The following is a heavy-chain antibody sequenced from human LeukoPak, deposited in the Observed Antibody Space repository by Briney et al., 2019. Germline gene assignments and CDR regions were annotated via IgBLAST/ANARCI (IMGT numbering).Heavy chain of an antibody. D-gene: IGHD1-26*01. Sequence: GGSLRLSCVASGFIFSDSGMHWVRQAPGKGLEWVTFISYHGSKTHYADSVKGRFTISRDNSKNTLYLQMNSLRADDSAVYYCAQDGAVAATTFDYWGQGTLVTVSS. CDR3: AQDGAVAATTFDY. CDR1: GFIFSDSG. CDR2: ISYHGSKT. V-gene: IGHV3-30*18. J-gene: IGHJ4*02.